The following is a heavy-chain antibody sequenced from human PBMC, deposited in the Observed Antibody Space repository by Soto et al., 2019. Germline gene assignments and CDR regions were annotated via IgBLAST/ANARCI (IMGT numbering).Heavy chain of an antibody. Sequence: QVQLVESGGGLVKPGGSLRLSCAASGFTFSDYYMSWIRQAPGKGLEWVSYISSSGSTIYYADSVKGRFTISRDNAKNSLYLKMKSLRAEDTAVYYCARDIVVVVAATQYYYGMDIWGQGTTVTVSS. CDR2: ISSSGSTI. CDR3: ARDIVVVVAATQYYYGMDI. V-gene: IGHV3-11*01. CDR1: GFTFSDYY. J-gene: IGHJ6*02. D-gene: IGHD2-15*01.